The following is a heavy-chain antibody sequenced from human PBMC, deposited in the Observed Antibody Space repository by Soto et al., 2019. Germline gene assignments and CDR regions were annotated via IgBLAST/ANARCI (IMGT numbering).Heavy chain of an antibody. V-gene: IGHV1-24*01. CDR1: GYTLTELS. J-gene: IGHJ4*02. Sequence: GASVKVSFKVSGYTLTELSMHLLLHAPVKLLEWMGGFDPEDGETIYAQKFQGRVTMTEDTSTDTAYMELSSLRSEDTAVYYCATPGPYCTNGVCLYYFDYWSQGTLVTVSS. D-gene: IGHD2-8*01. CDR3: ATPGPYCTNGVCLYYFDY. CDR2: FDPEDGET.